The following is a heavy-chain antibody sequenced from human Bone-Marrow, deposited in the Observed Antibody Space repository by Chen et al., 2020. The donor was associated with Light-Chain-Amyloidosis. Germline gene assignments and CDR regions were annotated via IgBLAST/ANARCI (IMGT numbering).Heavy chain of an antibody. CDR2: ISDSGGST. D-gene: IGHD1-1*01. J-gene: IGHJ4*02. V-gene: IGHV3-23*01. Sequence: EVQLLESGGGLQQPGGSLKLSCAASGFTFDSYALSWVRQAPGKGLEWVSGISDSGGSTYYADSVKGRFTISRVKSKNTVYLQMDSLRAEDTAIYYCARDQGTSGTGDRHGHFDYWGQGILVTVSS. CDR3: ARDQGTSGTGDRHGHFDY. CDR1: GFTFDSYA.